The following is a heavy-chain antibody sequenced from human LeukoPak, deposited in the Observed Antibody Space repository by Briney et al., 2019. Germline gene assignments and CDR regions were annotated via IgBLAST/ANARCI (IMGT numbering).Heavy chain of an antibody. CDR2: IYYSGST. D-gene: IGHD1-1*01. J-gene: IGHJ4*02. CDR3: ARNYYTTYFDY. Sequence: PSETLSLTCTVSGGSVSSGSYYWSWIRQPPGKGLEWIGSIYYSGSTYYNPSLKSRVTISVDTSKNQFSLKLSSVTAADTAVYYCARNYYTTYFDYWGQGTLVTVSS. CDR1: GGSVSSGSYY. V-gene: IGHV4-39*01.